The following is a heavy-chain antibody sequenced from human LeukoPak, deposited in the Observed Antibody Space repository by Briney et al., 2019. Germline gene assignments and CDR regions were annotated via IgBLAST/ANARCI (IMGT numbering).Heavy chain of an antibody. CDR2: MNPKTGDT. V-gene: IGHV1-2*02. Sequence: ASVKVSCRASGYTFIDYYIHWVRQAPGQGLECMGWMNPKTGDTRYQGSVAMTRETSITTAYMELSGLNSDDTAMYFCTRDVIMGYQQGYFDPWGQGTLVTVSS. CDR3: TRDVIMGYQQGYFDP. J-gene: IGHJ5*02. CDR1: GYTFIDYY. D-gene: IGHD2-8*01.